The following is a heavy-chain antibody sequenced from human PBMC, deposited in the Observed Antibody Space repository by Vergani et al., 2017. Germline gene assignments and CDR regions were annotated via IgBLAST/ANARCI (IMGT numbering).Heavy chain of an antibody. J-gene: IGHJ4*02. CDR2: ISWNSGSI. D-gene: IGHD3-22*01. V-gene: IGHV3-9*01. CDR1: GFTFDDYA. Sequence: EVQLVESGGGLVQPGRSLRLSCAASGFTFDDYAMHWVRQAPGKGLEWVSGISWNSGSIGYADSVKGRFTISRDNAKNTLYLQMNSLRAEDTAVYYCAKWGYYDSSGYSNWGQGTLVTVSS. CDR3: AKWGYYDSSGYSN.